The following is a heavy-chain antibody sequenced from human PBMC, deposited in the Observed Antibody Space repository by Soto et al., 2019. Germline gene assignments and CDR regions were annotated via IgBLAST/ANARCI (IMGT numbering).Heavy chain of an antibody. J-gene: IGHJ4*02. CDR3: GWGYYDSSGYYCPVDY. V-gene: IGHV2-70*11. CDR2: IDWDDDK. Sequence: SGPTLVNPTQTLTLTCTFSGFSLSTSGMCVSWIRQPPGKALEWLARIDWDDDKYYSTSLKTRLTISKDTSKNQVVLTMTNMDPVDTATYYCGWGYYDSSGYYCPVDYWGQGTLVTVSS. CDR1: GFSLSTSGMC. D-gene: IGHD3-22*01.